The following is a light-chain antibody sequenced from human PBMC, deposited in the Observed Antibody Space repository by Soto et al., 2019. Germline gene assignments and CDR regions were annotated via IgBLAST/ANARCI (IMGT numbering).Light chain of an antibody. CDR1: QSVSSSY. CDR2: GAS. V-gene: IGKV3-20*01. Sequence: EIVLTQSPGTLSLSPGERATLSCRASQSVSSSYLAWYQQKPGQAPRLLIYGASSRATGIPDRFSGSGSGTDLTLTISRLEPEDFEVYYCQQYGSSPLTFGQGTKVEIK. CDR3: QQYGSSPLT. J-gene: IGKJ1*01.